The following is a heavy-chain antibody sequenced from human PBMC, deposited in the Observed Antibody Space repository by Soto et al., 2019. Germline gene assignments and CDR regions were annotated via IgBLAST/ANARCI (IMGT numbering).Heavy chain of an antibody. Sequence: PSETLSLTCTVSGGSISSYYWSWIRQPPGKGLEWIGYIYYSGSTNYNPSLKSRVTISVDTSKNQFSLKLSSVTAADTAVYYCARAGYDSSGCYYENWFDPWGRGTLVTVSA. CDR3: ARAGYDSSGCYYENWFDP. CDR1: GGSISSYY. CDR2: IYYSGST. D-gene: IGHD3-22*01. J-gene: IGHJ5*02. V-gene: IGHV4-59*01.